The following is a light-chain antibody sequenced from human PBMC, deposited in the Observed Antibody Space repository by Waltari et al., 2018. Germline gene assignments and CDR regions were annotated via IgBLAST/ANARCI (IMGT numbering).Light chain of an antibody. Sequence: QSVLTQPPSASGTPGQRVTISCSGSSSNIVTNYVYWYKPLPGTAPKLLIYRDDQRPSGVPEQFSGSKSGASASLAISRLRSEDEADYYCAAWDGSLSGPVFGGWTKLTVL. CDR3: AAWDGSLSGPV. CDR1: SSNIVTNY. V-gene: IGLV1-47*01. J-gene: IGLJ2*01. CDR2: RDD.